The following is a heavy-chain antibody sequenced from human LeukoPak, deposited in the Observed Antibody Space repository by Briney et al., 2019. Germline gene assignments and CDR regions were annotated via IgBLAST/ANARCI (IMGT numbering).Heavy chain of an antibody. CDR1: GGSFSGYY. CDR3: ARLIRGRHPVDC. Sequence: SETLSLTCAVYGGSFSGYYWSWIRQPPGKGLEWIGEINHSGSTNYNPSLKSRVTISVDTSKNQFSLKLSSVTAADTAVYYCARLIRGRHPVDCWGQGTLVTVSS. J-gene: IGHJ4*02. V-gene: IGHV4-34*01. CDR2: INHSGST. D-gene: IGHD3-10*01.